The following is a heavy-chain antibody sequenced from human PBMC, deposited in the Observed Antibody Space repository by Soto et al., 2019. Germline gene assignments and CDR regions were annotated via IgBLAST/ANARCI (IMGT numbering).Heavy chain of an antibody. J-gene: IGHJ4*02. CDR1: GGSISSYY. V-gene: IGHV4-4*07. CDR3: ARACSSNSCYAVFDY. D-gene: IGHD2-2*01. CDR2: IYTSGST. Sequence: SETLSLTCTVSGGSISSYYWRWIRQPAGKGLEWIGRIYTSGSTNYNPSLKSRVTMSVDTSKNQFSLKLSSVTAADTAVYYCARACSSNSCYAVFDYWGQGTLVNVS.